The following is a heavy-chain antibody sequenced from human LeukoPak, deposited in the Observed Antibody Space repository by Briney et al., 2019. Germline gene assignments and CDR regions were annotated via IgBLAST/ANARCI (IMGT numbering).Heavy chain of an antibody. J-gene: IGHJ4*01. CDR3: ARDGTAPGLYFDL. CDR2: IRQDGSEK. CDR1: GFTLSDYS. V-gene: IGHV3-7*01. Sequence: VGSLRLSSAPSGFTLSDYSMNWDRPAPGKGLEWVASIRQDGSEKSYVDSVKGRFSISRDNTWHSLYLQMNSLRAEDTAVYYCARDGTAPGLYFDLWGQGTLVTVSS. D-gene: IGHD1/OR15-1a*01.